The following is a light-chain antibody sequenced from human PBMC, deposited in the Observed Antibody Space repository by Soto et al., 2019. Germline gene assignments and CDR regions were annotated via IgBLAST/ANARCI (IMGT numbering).Light chain of an antibody. J-gene: IGKJ5*01. CDR1: QSVSSY. Sequence: EVVLTQHKNLLSLSPGEGATLSCRASQSVSSYLAWYQQKPGQAPRLLIYDASNRATGIPARFSGSGSGTDFTLTISSLEPDDFAVYYCQQRCNWPFVGQGTRLEIK. CDR2: DAS. CDR3: QQRCNWPF. V-gene: IGKV3-11*01.